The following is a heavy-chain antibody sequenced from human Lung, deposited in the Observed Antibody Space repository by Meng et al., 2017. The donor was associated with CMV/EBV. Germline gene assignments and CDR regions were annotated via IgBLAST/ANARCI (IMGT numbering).Heavy chain of an antibody. CDR1: GGTFRSYA. CDR2: IIPLFGTP. D-gene: IGHD6-19*01. Sequence: SVXVSXKASGGTFRSYAVNWVRLAPGQGLEWMGGIIPLFGTPTYAQKFQGRVTISADKVTGTAYMELSRLRSDDTAIYYCARVAFYPSSDEYPPDHYYYGMDVWXQGTXVTVSS. CDR3: ARVAFYPSSDEYPPDHYYYGMDV. J-gene: IGHJ6*02. V-gene: IGHV1-69*06.